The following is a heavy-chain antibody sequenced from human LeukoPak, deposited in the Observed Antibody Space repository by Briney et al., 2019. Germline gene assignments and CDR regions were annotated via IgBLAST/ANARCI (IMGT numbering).Heavy chain of an antibody. V-gene: IGHV3-9*01. CDR3: ARALQWLATDAFDI. CDR2: ISWNSGSI. D-gene: IGHD6-19*01. Sequence: PGRSLRLSCAASGFTFDDYAMHWVRQAPGKGLEWVSGISWNSGSIGYADSVKGRFTISRDNAKNSLYLQMNSLRADDTAVYYCARALQWLATDAFDIWGQGTMVTVSS. J-gene: IGHJ3*02. CDR1: GFTFDDYA.